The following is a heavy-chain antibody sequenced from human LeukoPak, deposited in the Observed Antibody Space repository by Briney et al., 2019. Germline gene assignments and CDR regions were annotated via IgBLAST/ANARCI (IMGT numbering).Heavy chain of an antibody. V-gene: IGHV1-24*01. CDR2: FDPEDGET. J-gene: IGHJ4*02. Sequence: ASVKVSCKVSGCTLTELSMHWVRQAPGKGLEWMGGFDPEDGETIYAQKFQGRVTMTEDTSTDTAYMELSSLRSEDTAVYYCATSPRRVPSYYDILPFGYWGQGTLVTVSS. D-gene: IGHD3-9*01. CDR3: ATSPRRVPSYYDILPFGY. CDR1: GCTLTELS.